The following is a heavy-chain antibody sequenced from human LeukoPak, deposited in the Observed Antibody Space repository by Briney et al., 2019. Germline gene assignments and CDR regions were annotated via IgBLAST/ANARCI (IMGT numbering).Heavy chain of an antibody. CDR2: INHSGST. CDR3: ARHPLVQWRPDY. J-gene: IGHJ4*02. Sequence: SETLSLTCAVYGGSFSGYYWSWIRQPPGKGLEWIGEINHSGSTNYNPALKSRVTISVDTSKNQFSLKLSSVTAADTAVYYCARHPLVQWRPDYWGQGTLVTVSS. D-gene: IGHD6-19*01. V-gene: IGHV4-34*01. CDR1: GGSFSGYY.